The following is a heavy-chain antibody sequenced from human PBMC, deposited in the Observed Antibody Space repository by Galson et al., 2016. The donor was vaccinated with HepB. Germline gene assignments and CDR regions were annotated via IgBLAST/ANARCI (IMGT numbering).Heavy chain of an antibody. CDR2: MFYSGTT. CDR3: ARHGYYSYAAFDI. J-gene: IGHJ3*02. CDR1: GCSISGYY. V-gene: IGHV4-59*08. Sequence: TVSGCSISGYYWSWIRQPPGKGLEWLGNMFYSGTTNYNPSLKSRVTISVDTSKSQFSLKLSSVTAADTAIYYCARHGYYSYAAFDIWGQGTMVTVSS. D-gene: IGHD3-22*01.